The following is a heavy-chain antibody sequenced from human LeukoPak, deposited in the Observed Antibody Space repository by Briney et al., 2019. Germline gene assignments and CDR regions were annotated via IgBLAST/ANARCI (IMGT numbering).Heavy chain of an antibody. V-gene: IGHV4-31*03. CDR3: ATTLGYCSGGSCYSSTFGLDY. CDR2: IYYSGST. J-gene: IGHJ4*02. D-gene: IGHD2-15*01. Sequence: SETLSLTCTVSGGSISSGGYYWSWIRQHPGKGLEWIGYIYYSGSTYYNPSLKSRVTISVDTSKNQFSLKLSSVTAADTAVYYCATTLGYCSGGSCYSSTFGLDYWAREPWSPSPQ. CDR1: GGSISSGGYY.